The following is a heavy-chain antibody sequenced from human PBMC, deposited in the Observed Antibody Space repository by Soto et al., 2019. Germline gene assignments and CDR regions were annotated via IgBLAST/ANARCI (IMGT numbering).Heavy chain of an antibody. CDR2: ISSSSSYI. D-gene: IGHD3-10*01. CDR3: ARDFREVFHYYGVFDF. V-gene: IGHV3-21*01. J-gene: IGHJ3*01. Sequence: GGSPKLSFAASGFSFSSYSMNWVRQAPGKGLEWVSSISSSSSYIYYADSVKGRFTISRDNAKNSLYLQMNSLRAEDTAVYYCARDFREVFHYYGVFDFWGQGTMDIVSS. CDR1: GFSFSSYS.